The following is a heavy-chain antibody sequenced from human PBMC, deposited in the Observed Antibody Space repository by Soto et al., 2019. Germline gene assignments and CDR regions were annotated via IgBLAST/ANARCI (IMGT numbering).Heavy chain of an antibody. CDR2: IIPILGIA. CDR1: GGTFSSYT. J-gene: IGHJ4*02. V-gene: IGHV1-69*08. Sequence: QVQLVQSGAEVKKPGSSAKVSCKASGGTFSSYTISWVRQAPGQGLEWMGRIIPILGIANYAQKFQGRVTITADKSTSTAYMELSSLRSEDTAVYYCAREGGPYYDSSGYYDYWGQGTLVTVSS. CDR3: AREGGPYYDSSGYYDY. D-gene: IGHD3-22*01.